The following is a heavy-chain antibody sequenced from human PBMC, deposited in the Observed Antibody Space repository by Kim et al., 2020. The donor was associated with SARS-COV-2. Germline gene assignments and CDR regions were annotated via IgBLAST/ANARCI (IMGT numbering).Heavy chain of an antibody. CDR2: ISYDGSNK. Sequence: GGSRRLSCAASGFTFSSYGMHWVRQAPGKGLEWVAVISYDGSNKYYADSVKGRFTISRDNSKNTLYLQMNSLRAEDTAVYYCAKDLRGTMVRGVIQTYYYYDDMDVWGQGPTVTVSS. CDR3: AKDLRGTMVRGVIQTYYYYDDMDV. J-gene: IGHJ6*02. V-gene: IGHV3-30*18. D-gene: IGHD3-10*01. CDR1: GFTFSSYG.